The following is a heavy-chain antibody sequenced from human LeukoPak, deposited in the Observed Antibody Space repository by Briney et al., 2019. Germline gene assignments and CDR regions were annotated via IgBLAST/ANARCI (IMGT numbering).Heavy chain of an antibody. V-gene: IGHV3-33*01. J-gene: IGHJ4*02. CDR1: GFTFSSYG. Sequence: GGSLRLSCAASGFTFSSYGMHWVRQAPGKGLEWVAVIWYDGRNKYYADSVKGRFTISRDNSKNTLYLQMNSLRAEDTAVYYCARVRRTAMVFDYWGQGTLVTVSS. CDR3: ARVRRTAMVFDY. CDR2: IWYDGRNK. D-gene: IGHD5-18*01.